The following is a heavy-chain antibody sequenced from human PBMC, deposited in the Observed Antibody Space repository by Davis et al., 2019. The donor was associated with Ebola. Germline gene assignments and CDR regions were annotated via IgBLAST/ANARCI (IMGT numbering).Heavy chain of an antibody. J-gene: IGHJ4*02. V-gene: IGHV1-2*02. CDR1: GYTFTDYY. CDR3: ARSPMTSLLEWLFFDY. Sequence: ASVKVSCKASGYTFTDYYMHWFRQAPGQGPEWMGWINPNSGGTNSAQNFQGRVTMTRDTSISTAYMEVSSLRSDDTAVYFCARSPMTSLLEWLFFDYWGQGTLVTVSS. CDR2: INPNSGGT. D-gene: IGHD3-3*01.